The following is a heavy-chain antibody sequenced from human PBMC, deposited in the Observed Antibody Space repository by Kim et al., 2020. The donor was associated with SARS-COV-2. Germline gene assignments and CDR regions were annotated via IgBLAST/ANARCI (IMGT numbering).Heavy chain of an antibody. CDR2: RT. Sequence: RTSYAQKFQGRVTMTRDTSTSTVYMELSSLRSEDTAVYYCAGDAAAGYFDYGGQGTLVTVSS. J-gene: IGHJ4*02. V-gene: IGHV1-46*01. D-gene: IGHD6-13*01. CDR3: AGDAAAGYFDY.